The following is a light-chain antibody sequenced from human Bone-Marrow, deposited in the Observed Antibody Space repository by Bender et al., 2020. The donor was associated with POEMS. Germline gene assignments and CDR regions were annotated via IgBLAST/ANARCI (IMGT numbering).Light chain of an antibody. CDR3: CSYAGSYTWV. CDR1: SSDIGVYNY. CDR2: EGS. Sequence: QSVLTQPASVSGAPGQSITISCTGTSSDIGVYNYVSWYQQRPGKAPKLMIYEGSKRPSGVSNRFSDSMSGNTASLTISGLQAEDEADYYCCSYAGSYTWVFGGGTKLTVL. J-gene: IGLJ3*02. V-gene: IGLV2-23*01.